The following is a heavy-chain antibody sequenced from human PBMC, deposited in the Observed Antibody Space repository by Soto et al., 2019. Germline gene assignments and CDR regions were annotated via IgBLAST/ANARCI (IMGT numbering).Heavy chain of an antibody. Sequence: SETRSLTCTVSGGSFTTYYWSWIRQPPGKGLEWIGYIYYSGSTNYNPSLKSRVTLSLDTSKNQFSLELTSVTAADTAVYYCASVKNWNDFDYWGQGTLVTVSS. CDR3: ASVKNWNDFDY. V-gene: IGHV4-59*01. J-gene: IGHJ4*02. CDR2: IYYSGST. CDR1: GGSFTTYY. D-gene: IGHD1-1*01.